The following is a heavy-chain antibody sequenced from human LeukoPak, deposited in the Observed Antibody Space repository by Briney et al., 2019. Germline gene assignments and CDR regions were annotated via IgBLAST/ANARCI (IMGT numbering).Heavy chain of an antibody. J-gene: IGHJ4*02. CDR1: GFAVSNNY. V-gene: IGHV3-66*01. CDR2: IYSGGST. Sequence: PGGSLRLSCAASGFAVSNNYMNWVRQAPGKGLEWVSLIYSGGSTYYADSVKGRFTISRDNSKNTLYLQMNSLRAEDTAVYYCARVSDFSNYFDYWGQGTLVTVSS. CDR3: ARVSDFSNYFDY. D-gene: IGHD3-3*01.